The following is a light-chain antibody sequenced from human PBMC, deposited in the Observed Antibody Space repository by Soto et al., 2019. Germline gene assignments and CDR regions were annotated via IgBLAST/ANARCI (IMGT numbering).Light chain of an antibody. V-gene: IGLV2-14*01. CDR2: DVT. CDR1: SSDFGGCNY. CDR3: SSYTSSGTLYV. J-gene: IGLJ1*01. Sequence: QSVLTQPASVSGSPGQSITISCTGNSSDFGGCNYVSWYQQHPGKAPKLMIYDVTNRPSRVSDRFSGSKSGNTASLTITGLQAEYEADYYCSSYTSSGTLYVFGTGTKVTVL.